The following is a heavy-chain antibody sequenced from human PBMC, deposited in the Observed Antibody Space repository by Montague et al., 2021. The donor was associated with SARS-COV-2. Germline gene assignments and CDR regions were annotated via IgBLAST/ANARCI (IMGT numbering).Heavy chain of an antibody. D-gene: IGHD2-2*02. V-gene: IGHV4-59*12. CDR2: ICYSGST. CDR3: ARLGDGIVPSPILGLGPYYSFYYMDV. Sequence: SETLSLTCTVSGGSISSYYWSWIRQPPGKGLEWIGYICYSGSTNYNPSLKSRVAISVDTSKNQFSLKVRSVTAADTAIYYCARLGDGIVPSPILGLGPYYSFYYMDVWGKGTTVTVSS. J-gene: IGHJ6*03. CDR1: GGSISSYY.